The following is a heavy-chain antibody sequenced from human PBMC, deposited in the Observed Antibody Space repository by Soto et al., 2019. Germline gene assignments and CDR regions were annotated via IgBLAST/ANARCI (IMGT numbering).Heavy chain of an antibody. CDR1: GGSFSGYY. CDR3: ARGTVYYDSSGYYNGDYGMDV. Sequence: SETLSLTCAVYGGSFSGYYWIWIRQPPGKGLEWIGEINHSGSTNYSPSLKSRVTISVDTSKNQFSLKLSSVTAADTAVYYCARGTVYYDSSGYYNGDYGMDVWGQGTTVTVSS. CDR2: INHSGST. D-gene: IGHD3-22*01. J-gene: IGHJ6*02. V-gene: IGHV4-34*01.